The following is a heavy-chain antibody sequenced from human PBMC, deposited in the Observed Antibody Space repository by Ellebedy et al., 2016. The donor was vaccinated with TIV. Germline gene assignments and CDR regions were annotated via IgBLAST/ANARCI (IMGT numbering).Heavy chain of an antibody. CDR1: GFTFSSYA. V-gene: IGHV3-23*01. Sequence: GESLKISXAASGFTFSSYAMSWVRQAPGKGLEWVSAISGSGGSTYYADSVKGRFTISRDNAKNSLYLQMNSLRAEDTAIYYCTKDRPGYSGVFAWGQGTLVTVS. J-gene: IGHJ5*02. D-gene: IGHD6-13*01. CDR3: TKDRPGYSGVFA. CDR2: ISGSGGST.